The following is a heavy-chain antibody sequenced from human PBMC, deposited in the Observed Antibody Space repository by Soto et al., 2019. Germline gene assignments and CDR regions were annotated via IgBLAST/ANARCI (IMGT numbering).Heavy chain of an antibody. J-gene: IGHJ4*02. V-gene: IGHV3-7*01. D-gene: IGHD2-2*01. Sequence: PGGSLRLSCAVSGFTYGSYWMNWVRLIPGKGLEWVAYIKPDGSATYYVDSVKGRFTISRDNAKNSLYLQMNSLRVEDTSVYYCDRDGYCAPGCYYYFDYWGQGTLVTVSS. CDR2: IKPDGSAT. CDR3: DRDGYCAPGCYYYFDY. CDR1: GFTYGSYW.